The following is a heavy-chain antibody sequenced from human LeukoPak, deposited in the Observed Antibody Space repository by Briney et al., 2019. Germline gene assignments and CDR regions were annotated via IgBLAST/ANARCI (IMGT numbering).Heavy chain of an antibody. V-gene: IGHV3-7*01. CDR3: ARSLWPEDY. CDR1: GFAFSSYW. Sequence: GGSLRLSCEASGFAFSSYWASWVRQAPGKGLEWVANINQDGNSQNYVDSVRGRFTISKDNAKNSVYLQTNSPRAEDTAVYYCARSLWPEDYWGQGILVTVSS. J-gene: IGHJ4*02. CDR2: INQDGNSQ. D-gene: IGHD2-21*01.